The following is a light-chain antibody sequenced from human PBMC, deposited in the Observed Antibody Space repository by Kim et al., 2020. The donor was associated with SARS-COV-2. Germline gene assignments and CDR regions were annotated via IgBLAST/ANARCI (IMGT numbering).Light chain of an antibody. V-gene: IGLV1-44*01. CDR3: AAWDDSLNGWV. Sequence: GHRVIISCSGSSSNVGTNPVNWYQHLPGAAPKLLIYSNSQRPSGVPDRFSGSKSDTSASLGISGLQSEDEADYYCAAWDDSLNGWVFGGGTQLTVL. J-gene: IGLJ3*02. CDR1: SSNVGTNP. CDR2: SNS.